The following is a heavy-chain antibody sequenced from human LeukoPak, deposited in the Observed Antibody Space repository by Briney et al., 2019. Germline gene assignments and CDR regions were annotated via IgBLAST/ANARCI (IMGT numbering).Heavy chain of an antibody. CDR1: GGSISSYY. CDR2: IYYSGST. D-gene: IGHD6-13*01. Sequence: PSETLSLTCTVSGGSISSYYWSWIRQPPGKGLEWIGYIYYSGSTNYNPSLKSRVTISVDTSKNQFSLKLSSVTAADTAVYYCARESGIAAAGPFDYWGQGTLVTVSS. V-gene: IGHV4-59*01. J-gene: IGHJ4*02. CDR3: ARESGIAAAGPFDY.